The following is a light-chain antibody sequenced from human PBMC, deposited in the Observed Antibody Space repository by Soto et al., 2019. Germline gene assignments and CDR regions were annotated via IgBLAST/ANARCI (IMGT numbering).Light chain of an antibody. V-gene: IGLV1-47*01. CDR2: RNN. CDR1: TSNIGSNY. J-gene: IGLJ2*01. Sequence: QSVLTQPPSASGTPGQGVTISCSGSTSNIGSNYVYWYQQLPGTAPKLLIYRNNQRPSGVPDRFSGSKSGTSASLTVSGLQLEDEADYYCSSFTGSDNPFGGGTKLTVL. CDR3: SSFTGSDNP.